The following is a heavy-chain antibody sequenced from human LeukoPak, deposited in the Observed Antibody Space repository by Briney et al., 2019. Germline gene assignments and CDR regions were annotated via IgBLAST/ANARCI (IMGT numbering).Heavy chain of an antibody. J-gene: IGHJ5*02. CDR1: GGSISSYY. Sequence: SETLSLTCTVSGGSISSYYWSWIRQPAGKGLEWIGRIYTSGSTNYNPSLKSRVTMSVDTSKNQFSLKLSSVTAADTAVYYCARPGPTCSSTSCYVGGYGFDPWGQGTLVTVSS. CDR2: IYTSGST. D-gene: IGHD2-2*01. CDR3: ARPGPTCSSTSCYVGGYGFDP. V-gene: IGHV4-4*07.